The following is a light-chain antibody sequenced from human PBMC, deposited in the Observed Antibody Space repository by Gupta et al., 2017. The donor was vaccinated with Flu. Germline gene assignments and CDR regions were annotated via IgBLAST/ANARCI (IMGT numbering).Light chain of an antibody. CDR1: TGAVTSGHY. V-gene: IGLV7-43*01. J-gene: IGLJ3*02. CDR2: NTN. CDR3: LICCGDSWV. Sequence: QTVVPQEPSLIVSPGGTVTPTCPCSTGAVTSGHYPNWFRQKPGQAPGALIYNTNNKHSWPPARFSGSLLGGKAALSLSRVQPEDEAEYYCLICCGDSWVFGGGTKLTVL.